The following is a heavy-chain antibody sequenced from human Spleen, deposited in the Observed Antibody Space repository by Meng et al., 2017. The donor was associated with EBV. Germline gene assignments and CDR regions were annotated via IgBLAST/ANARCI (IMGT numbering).Heavy chain of an antibody. CDR3: ARTEYGGNWYFDY. D-gene: IGHD4-23*01. CDR2: ISYDGSNK. J-gene: IGHJ4*02. V-gene: IGHV3-30-3*01. CDR1: GFTFSSYA. Sequence: VQLVGAGGGVVRPGRSLSSSCAASGFTFSSYAMHWVRQAPGKGLEWVAVISYDGSNKYYADSVKGRFTISRDNSKNTLYLQMNSLRAEDTAVYYCARTEYGGNWYFDYWGQGTLVTVSS.